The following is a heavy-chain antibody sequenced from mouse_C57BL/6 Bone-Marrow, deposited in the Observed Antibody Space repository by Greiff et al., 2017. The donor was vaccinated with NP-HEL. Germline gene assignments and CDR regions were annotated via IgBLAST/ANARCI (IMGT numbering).Heavy chain of an antibody. V-gene: IGHV1-82*01. CDR2: IYPGDGDT. J-gene: IGHJ3*01. D-gene: IGHD1-1*01. Sequence: LQESGPELVKPGASVKISCKASGYAFSSSWMNWVKQRPGKGLEWIGRIYPGDGDTNYNGKFKGKATLTADKSSSTAYMQLSSLTSEDSAVYFCASGDYYGSSSFAYWGQGTLVTVSA. CDR3: ASGDYYGSSSFAY. CDR1: GYAFSSSW.